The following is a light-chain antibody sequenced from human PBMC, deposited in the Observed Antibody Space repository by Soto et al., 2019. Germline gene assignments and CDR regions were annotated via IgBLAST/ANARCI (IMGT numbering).Light chain of an antibody. Sequence: QSVLTQPRSVSGSPGQSVTISCTGTSSDVGGYNYVSWYQQHPGKAPKLMIYDVSKRPSGVPDRFSGSKSGNTASLTISGLQAEDEAEDYCCSYAGSYTWVFGTGTKVTVL. CDR2: DVS. V-gene: IGLV2-11*01. CDR3: CSYAGSYTWV. J-gene: IGLJ1*01. CDR1: SSDVGGYNY.